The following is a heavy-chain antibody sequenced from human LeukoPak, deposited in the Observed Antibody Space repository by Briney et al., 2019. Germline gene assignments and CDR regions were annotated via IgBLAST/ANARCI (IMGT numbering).Heavy chain of an antibody. J-gene: IGHJ4*02. V-gene: IGHV3-21*04. D-gene: IGHD1-26*01. CDR3: AKDLYSGSYYADY. CDR2: ITTTSSSI. Sequence: GGSLRLSCAGSGFTFSSYHMNWVRQAPGRGLEWVSSITTTSSSIYYADSVKGRFTISRDNSKNTLYLQMNSLRAEDTAVYYCAKDLYSGSYYADYWGQGTLVTVSS. CDR1: GFTFSSYH.